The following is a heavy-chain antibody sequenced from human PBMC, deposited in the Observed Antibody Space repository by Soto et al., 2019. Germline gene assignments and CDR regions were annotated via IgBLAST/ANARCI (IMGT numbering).Heavy chain of an antibody. V-gene: IGHV3-23*01. CDR2: ISGSGGST. CDR3: AKRTNHVVVPAASTKAYYYYGMDV. J-gene: IGHJ6*02. D-gene: IGHD2-2*01. CDR1: GFTFSSYA. Sequence: GGSLRLSCAASGFTFSSYAMSWVRQAPGKGLEWVSAISGSGGSTYYADSVKGRFTISRDNSKNTLYLQMNSLRAEDTAVYYCAKRTNHVVVPAASTKAYYYYGMDVWGQGTTVTVSS.